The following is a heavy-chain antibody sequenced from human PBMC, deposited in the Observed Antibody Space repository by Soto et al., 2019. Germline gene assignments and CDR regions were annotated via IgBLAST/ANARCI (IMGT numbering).Heavy chain of an antibody. J-gene: IGHJ4*02. V-gene: IGHV3-48*02. D-gene: IGHD6-19*01. CDR3: ARARSNGWYLDY. CDR2: ISGSSSTI. Sequence: EGSRRLCCAASGFTFSSYSMNWVRQPPGKGLEWVSYISGSSSTIYYADSVKGRFTISRDNAKSSLYLQMNSLRDEDTAVYYCARARSNGWYLDYSGQGALVPVSS. CDR1: GFTFSSYS.